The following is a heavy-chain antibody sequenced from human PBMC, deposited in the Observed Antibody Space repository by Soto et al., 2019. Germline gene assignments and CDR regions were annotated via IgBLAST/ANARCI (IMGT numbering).Heavy chain of an antibody. D-gene: IGHD5-12*01. J-gene: IGHJ4*02. CDR3: ARVSGLRYNFDY. CDR1: GGSISSGDYY. V-gene: IGHV4-30-4*01. Sequence: QVQLQESGPGLVKPSQTLSLTCTVSGGSISSGDYYWSWIRQPPGKGLEWIGYIYYSGSTYYNPSLKSRVTISVDTSKNQFSLKPSSVTATDTAVYYCARVSGLRYNFDYWGQGTLVTVSS. CDR2: IYYSGST.